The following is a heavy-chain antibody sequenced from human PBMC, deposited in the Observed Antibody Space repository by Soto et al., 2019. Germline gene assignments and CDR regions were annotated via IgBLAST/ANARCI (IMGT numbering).Heavy chain of an antibody. CDR1: GFTFSNYW. CDR2: IKEDGSEK. Sequence: EVQLVESGGGLVQPGGSLRLSCAASGFTFSNYWMTWVRQAPGKGLEWVANIKEDGSEKHYVDSVKGRFTISRDNAKNSLYLQMNSLRVDDTAVYFCSRDVVVGAKALNFWGQGALVTVSS. D-gene: IGHD2-15*01. V-gene: IGHV3-7*01. CDR3: SRDVVVGAKALNF. J-gene: IGHJ4*02.